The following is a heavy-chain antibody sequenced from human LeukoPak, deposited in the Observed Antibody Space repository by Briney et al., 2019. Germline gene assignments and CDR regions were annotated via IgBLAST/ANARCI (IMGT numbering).Heavy chain of an antibody. CDR1: GGSISSGGYY. J-gene: IGHJ5*02. D-gene: IGHD3-3*01. V-gene: IGHV4-30-4*08. Sequence: PSETLSLTCTVSGGSISSGGYYWSWIRQPPGKGLEWIGYIYYSGSTYYNPSLKSRVTISVDTSKNQFSLKLSSVTAADTAVYYCARGGEFWSGNDMTSGFDPWGQGTLVTVSS. CDR2: IYYSGST. CDR3: ARGGEFWSGNDMTSGFDP.